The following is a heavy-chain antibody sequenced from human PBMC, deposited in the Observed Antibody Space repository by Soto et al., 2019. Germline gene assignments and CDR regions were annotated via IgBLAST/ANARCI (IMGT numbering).Heavy chain of an antibody. Sequence: QVQLVQSGAEVKKPGASVKVSCKASGFTFTSYDINWVRQATGQGLEWMGWMNPNSGNTGYAQKFQERVYMSRNTTKSTEYMELRSVRSEDKAVYYCAREQVGWFDPWGQGTLVTVSS. V-gene: IGHV1-8*01. CDR1: GFTFTSYD. D-gene: IGHD6-6*01. J-gene: IGHJ5*02. CDR3: AREQVGWFDP. CDR2: MNPNSGNT.